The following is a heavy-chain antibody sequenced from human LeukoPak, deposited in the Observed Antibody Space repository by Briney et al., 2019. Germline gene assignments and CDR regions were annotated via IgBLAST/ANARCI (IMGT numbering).Heavy chain of an antibody. J-gene: IGHJ4*02. CDR2: IYYSGSN. V-gene: IGHV4-59*01. Sequence: PSETLSLTCTVSGGSISRYYWSWIPETPGKGLGWIGYIYYSGSNNYNPSLKSRVTISVDTSKNQFSLKLSSVTAADTAVYYCARVRRWEIHGGYYFDYWGQGTLVTVSS. CDR3: ARVRRWEIHGGYYFDY. D-gene: IGHD1-26*01. CDR1: GGSISRYY.